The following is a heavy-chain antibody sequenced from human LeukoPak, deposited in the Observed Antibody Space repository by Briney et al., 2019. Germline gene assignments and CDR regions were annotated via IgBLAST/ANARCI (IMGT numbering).Heavy chain of an antibody. D-gene: IGHD6-19*01. CDR3: ARDLRWLIANYYFDY. CDR2: INPNSGGT. Sequence: ASVKVSCKASGYTFTGYYMHWVRQAPGQGLEWMGWINPNSGGTNYAQKFQGRVTMTRDTSISTAYIELSRLRSDDTAVYYCARDLRWLIANYYFDYWGQGTLVTVSS. J-gene: IGHJ4*02. CDR1: GYTFTGYY. V-gene: IGHV1-2*02.